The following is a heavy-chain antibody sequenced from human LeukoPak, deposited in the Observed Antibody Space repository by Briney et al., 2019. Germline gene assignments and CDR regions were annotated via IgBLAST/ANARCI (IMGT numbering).Heavy chain of an antibody. Sequence: QPGGSLRLSCAASGFTFSSYAMHWVRQAPGKGLEWVAVIWYDGSNKYYADSVKGRFTISRDNSKNTLYLQMNSLRAEDTAVYYCARGEGSYGYGDYFDYWGQGTLVTVSS. CDR3: ARGEGSYGYGDYFDY. V-gene: IGHV3-33*08. CDR2: IWYDGSNK. CDR1: GFTFSSYA. J-gene: IGHJ4*02. D-gene: IGHD5-18*01.